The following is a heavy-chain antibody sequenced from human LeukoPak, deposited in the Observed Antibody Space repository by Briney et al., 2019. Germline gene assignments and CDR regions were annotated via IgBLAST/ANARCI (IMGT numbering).Heavy chain of an antibody. CDR2: ISSSGDTI. D-gene: IGHD3-22*01. CDR3: ARLGSGYYYFDY. V-gene: IGHV3-48*04. CDR1: GFTFSNYN. J-gene: IGHJ4*02. Sequence: GSLRLSCAASGFTFSNYNINWVRQAPGKGLEWVSYISSSGDTIYYADSVKGRFTISRDNAKNSLYLQMNSLRAEDTAVYYCARLGSGYYYFDYWGQGTLVTVSS.